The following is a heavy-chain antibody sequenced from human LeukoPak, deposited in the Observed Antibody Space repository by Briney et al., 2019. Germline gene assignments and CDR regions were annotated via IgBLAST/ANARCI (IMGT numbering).Heavy chain of an antibody. V-gene: IGHV3-48*03. D-gene: IGHD3-16*01. CDR1: GFTFSTYE. J-gene: IGHJ4*02. CDR2: INPSGSTI. Sequence: PGGSLRLSCAATGFTFSTYEMMWVRQAPGKGLEWLSYINPSGSTIYYADSVKGRFTISRDNAKNSLYLQMNSLRAEDTAVYYCAREGRYYFDNWGQGALVTVSS. CDR3: AREGRYYFDN.